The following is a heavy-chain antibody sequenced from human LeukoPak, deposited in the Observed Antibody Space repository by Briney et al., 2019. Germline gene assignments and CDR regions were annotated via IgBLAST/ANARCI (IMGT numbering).Heavy chain of an antibody. CDR1: GFTFISYA. D-gene: IGHD1-20*01. CDR2: ISAGGGTI. J-gene: IGHJ4*02. Sequence: PGGSLRLSCAASGFTFISYAMTWVREAPGKGLEWVSAISAGGGTILYADSVKGRFTISRDNSKNTLYLQMNSLRAEDTAVYYCANLGNWNDVRDYWGQGTLVTVSS. CDR3: ANLGNWNDVRDY. V-gene: IGHV3-23*01.